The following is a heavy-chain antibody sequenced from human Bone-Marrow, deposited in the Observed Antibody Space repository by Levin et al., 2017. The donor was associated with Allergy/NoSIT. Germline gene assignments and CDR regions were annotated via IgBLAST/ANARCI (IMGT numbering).Heavy chain of an antibody. D-gene: IGHD2-2*02. CDR1: GFTFSNHA. CDR3: AKDGYCTSPTCYKQSYGMDV. V-gene: IGHV3-23*01. Sequence: GESLKISCAASGFTFSNHAMSWVRQAPGKGLEWVSTITGSGTYYADSVKGRFTISRDNSKNTVFLQMSSLRAEDTALYYCAKDGYCTSPTCYKQSYGMDVWGQGTTVTVSS. J-gene: IGHJ6*02. CDR2: ITGSGT.